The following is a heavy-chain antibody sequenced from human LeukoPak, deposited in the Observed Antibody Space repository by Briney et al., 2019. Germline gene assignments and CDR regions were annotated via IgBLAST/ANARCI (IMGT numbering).Heavy chain of an antibody. D-gene: IGHD2-2*01. CDR2: ISYDGSNK. CDR1: GFTFSSYG. V-gene: IGHV3-30*03. Sequence: GGSLRLSCAASGFTFSSYGMHWVRQAPGKGLEWVAVISYDGSNKYYADSVKGRFTISRDNSKNTLYLQMNSLKTEDTAVYYCTTEGVGGDIVVVPAAPALDAFDIWGQGTMVTVSS. CDR3: TTEGVGGDIVVVPAAPALDAFDI. J-gene: IGHJ3*02.